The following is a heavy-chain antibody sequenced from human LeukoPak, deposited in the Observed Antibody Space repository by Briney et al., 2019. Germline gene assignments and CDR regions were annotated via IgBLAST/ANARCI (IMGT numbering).Heavy chain of an antibody. CDR2: ISYDESVK. J-gene: IGHJ4*02. Sequence: GGFLRLSCAASGFTFSNYPIHWVRQAPGKGLEWVAVISYDESVKYYADSVEGRFTVSRDNSKNTLYLQMNSLRVEDTAVYYCARDRDYGDYGYFDYWGQGTLVTVSS. CDR1: GFTFSNYP. CDR3: ARDRDYGDYGYFDY. D-gene: IGHD4-17*01. V-gene: IGHV3-30-3*01.